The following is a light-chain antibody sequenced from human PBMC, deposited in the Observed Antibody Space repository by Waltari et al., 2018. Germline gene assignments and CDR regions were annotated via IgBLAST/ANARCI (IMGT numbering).Light chain of an antibody. J-gene: IGKJ2*01. V-gene: IGKV3-15*01. CDR3: QHYNIWPPGYT. CDR2: GAS. CDR1: QSVGSN. Sequence: EMVMTQSPATLSVSPGARATLSVSASQSVGSNVAWDQQNPRQAPRLPIYGASTRATVIPARFSGSGSGTEFTLTISSLQSEDFAVYYCQHYNIWPPGYTFGQGTKLEIK.